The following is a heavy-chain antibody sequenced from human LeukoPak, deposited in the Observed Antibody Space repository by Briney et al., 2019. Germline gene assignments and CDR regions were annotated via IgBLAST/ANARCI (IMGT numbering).Heavy chain of an antibody. J-gene: IGHJ4*02. V-gene: IGHV4-34*01. D-gene: IGHD6-13*01. CDR1: GGSFSGYY. CDR3: AGTPVQLSSSLDY. CDR2: INHSGST. Sequence: SETLSLTCAVYGGSFSGYYWSWIRQPPGKGLEWIGEINHSGSTNYNPSLKSRVTISVDTSKNQFSLKLSSVTAADTAVYYCAGTPVQLSSSLDYWGQGTLVTVSS.